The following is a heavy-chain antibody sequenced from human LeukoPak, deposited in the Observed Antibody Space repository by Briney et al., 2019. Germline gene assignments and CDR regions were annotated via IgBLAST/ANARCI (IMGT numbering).Heavy chain of an antibody. Sequence: PGGSLRLSCAASGFSFSTQRMHWVRQAPGKGLVWVSYINIDERITGYADSVKGRFTISRDNSRNTVYLQMDSLRAEDTAVYYCARAAGVRNWFDPWGQGTLVTVSS. CDR1: GFSFSTQR. CDR3: ARAAGVRNWFDP. V-gene: IGHV3-74*01. J-gene: IGHJ5*02. CDR2: INIDERIT.